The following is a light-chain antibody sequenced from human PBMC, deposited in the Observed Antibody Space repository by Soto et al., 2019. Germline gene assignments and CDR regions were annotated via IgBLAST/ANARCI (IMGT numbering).Light chain of an antibody. V-gene: IGLV1-44*01. CDR1: SSNIGTNT. J-gene: IGLJ2*01. CDR2: NSN. CDR3: EAWDDSLNGPV. Sequence: QSVLTQPPSASGTPGQRVTISCSGGSSNIGTNTVNWYQQVPGTAPKLLIYNSNQRPSGVPDRFSGSKSGTSASLAISGLQSEDEADYYCEAWDDSLNGPVFGGGTKLTVL.